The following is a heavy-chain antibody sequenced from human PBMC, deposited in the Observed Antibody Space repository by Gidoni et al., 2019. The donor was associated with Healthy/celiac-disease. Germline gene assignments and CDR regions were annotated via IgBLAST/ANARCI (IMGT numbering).Heavy chain of an antibody. Sequence: EVQLVESGGGLVKPGGSLRLSCAASGFTFSSYSMNWVRQAPGKGLEWVSSISSSSSYIYYADSVKGRFTISRDNAKNSLYLQMNSLRAEDTAVYYCARDTYDSSGYYSGFDYWGQGTLVTVSS. CDR3: ARDTYDSSGYYSGFDY. CDR1: GFTFSSYS. V-gene: IGHV3-21*01. CDR2: ISSSSSYI. J-gene: IGHJ4*02. D-gene: IGHD3-22*01.